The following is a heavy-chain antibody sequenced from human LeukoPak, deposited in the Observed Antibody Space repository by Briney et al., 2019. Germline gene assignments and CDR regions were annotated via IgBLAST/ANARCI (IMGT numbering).Heavy chain of an antibody. J-gene: IGHJ4*02. CDR2: ISGSGGST. CDR1: GFTFSSYA. CDR3: AKGPKYSTIFGVVTHVDY. Sequence: PGGSLRLSCAASGFTFSSYAMSWVRQAPGKGLEWVSAISGSGGSTYYADSVKGRFTISRDNSKNTLYLQMNSLRAEDTAVYYCAKGPKYSTIFGVVTHVDYWGQGTLVTVSS. D-gene: IGHD3-3*01. V-gene: IGHV3-23*01.